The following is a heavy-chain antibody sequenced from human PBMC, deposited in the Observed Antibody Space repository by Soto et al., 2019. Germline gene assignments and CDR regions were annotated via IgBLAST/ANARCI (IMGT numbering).Heavy chain of an antibody. D-gene: IGHD6-6*01. Sequence: QVQLVQSGAEVKKPGSSVKVSCKASGGTFSSYSISWVRQAPGQGLEWMGGIIPIFGTANYAQKFQGRVMITADESTNTAYVELSSLRSEDTAVYYCAIEYSSSPPYYPIGYWGQGTLVTVSS. V-gene: IGHV1-69*01. CDR1: GGTFSSYS. CDR3: AIEYSSSPPYYPIGY. J-gene: IGHJ4*02. CDR2: IIPIFGTA.